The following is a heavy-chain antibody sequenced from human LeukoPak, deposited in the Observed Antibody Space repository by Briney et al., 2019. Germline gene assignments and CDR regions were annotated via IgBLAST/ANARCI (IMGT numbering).Heavy chain of an antibody. Sequence: GGSLRLSCAASGFTFDDYAMHWVRQAPGKGLEWVSGISWNSGSIGYADSVKGRFTISRDNAKNSLYLQMNSLRAEDTALYYCAKDHNYYGSGNYFDYWGQGTLVTVSS. CDR2: ISWNSGSI. CDR3: AKDHNYYGSGNYFDY. J-gene: IGHJ4*02. D-gene: IGHD3-10*01. CDR1: GFTFDDYA. V-gene: IGHV3-9*01.